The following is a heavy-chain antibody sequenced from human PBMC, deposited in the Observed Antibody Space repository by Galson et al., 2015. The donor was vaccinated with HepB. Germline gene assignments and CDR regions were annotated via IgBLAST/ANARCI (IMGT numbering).Heavy chain of an antibody. D-gene: IGHD5-12*01. V-gene: IGHV1-69*04. CDR1: GGTFSSYA. CDR3: ASLRGYSGHDRYYYYYGMDV. Sequence: SVKVSCKASGGTFSSYAISWVRQAPGQGLEWMGRIIPILGIANYAQKFQGRVTITADKSTSTAYMELSSLRSEDTAVYYRASLRGYSGHDRYYYYYGMDVWGQGTTVTVSS. CDR2: IIPILGIA. J-gene: IGHJ6*02.